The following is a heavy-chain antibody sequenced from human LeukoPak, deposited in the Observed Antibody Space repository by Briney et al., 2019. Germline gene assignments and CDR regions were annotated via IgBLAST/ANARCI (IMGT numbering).Heavy chain of an antibody. D-gene: IGHD4-17*01. Sequence: AGGSLRLSCAASGFTFSSYAMHWVRQAPGKGLEWVAVISYDGSNKYYADSVKGRFTISRDNSKNTLYLQMNSLRAEDTAVYYCASAPLQVYGDYRGAFDIWGQGTMVTVSS. V-gene: IGHV3-30-3*01. CDR3: ASAPLQVYGDYRGAFDI. CDR2: ISYDGSNK. CDR1: GFTFSSYA. J-gene: IGHJ3*02.